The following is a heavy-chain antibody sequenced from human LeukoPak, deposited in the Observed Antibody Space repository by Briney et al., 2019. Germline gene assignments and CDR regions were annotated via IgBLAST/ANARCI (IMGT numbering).Heavy chain of an antibody. D-gene: IGHD6-13*01. Sequence: ASVKVSCKASGYTFTSYYMHWVRQAPGQGLEWMGIINPSGGSTSYAQKFQGGVTMTRDTSTSTVYMELSSLRSEDTAVYYCARNPPGEAAAGRVLDYWGQGTLVTVS. J-gene: IGHJ4*02. CDR2: INPSGGST. V-gene: IGHV1-46*01. CDR3: ARNPPGEAAAGRVLDY. CDR1: GYTFTSYY.